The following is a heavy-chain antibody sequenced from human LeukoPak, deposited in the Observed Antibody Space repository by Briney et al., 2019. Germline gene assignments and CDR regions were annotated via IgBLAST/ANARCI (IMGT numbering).Heavy chain of an antibody. CDR1: GYTFTGYY. J-gene: IGHJ4*02. CDR2: ISAYNGNT. CDR3: ARVQQHPDFDY. D-gene: IGHD2-2*01. Sequence: GASVKVSCKASGYTFTGYYMHWVRQAPGQGLEWMGWISAYNGNTNYAQKLQGRVTMTTDTSTSTAYMELRSLRSDDTAVYYCARVQQHPDFDYWGQGTLVTVSS. V-gene: IGHV1-18*04.